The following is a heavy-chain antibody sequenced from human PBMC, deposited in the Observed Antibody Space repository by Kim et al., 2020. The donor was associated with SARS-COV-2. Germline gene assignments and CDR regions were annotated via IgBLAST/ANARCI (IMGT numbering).Heavy chain of an antibody. CDR1: GFTFNSYA. CDR3: ARDRGGGYFGSMDV. J-gene: IGHJ6*02. Sequence: GGSLRLSCAASGFTFNSYAMHWVRQAPGKGLEWVALISYDGSNKYYADSVKGRFTISRDNSKNTLYLQINSLRAEDTAVYYCARDRGGGYFGSMDVWGQGTTVTVSS. CDR2: ISYDGSNK. V-gene: IGHV3-30-3*01. D-gene: IGHD3-10*01.